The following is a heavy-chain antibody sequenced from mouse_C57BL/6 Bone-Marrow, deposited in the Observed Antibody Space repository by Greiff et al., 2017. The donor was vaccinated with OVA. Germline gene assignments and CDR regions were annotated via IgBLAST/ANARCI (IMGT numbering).Heavy chain of an antibody. Sequence: QVQLKESGAELVKPGASVKISCKASGYAFSSYWMNWVKQRPGKGLEWIGQIYPGDGDTNYNGKFKGKATLTADKSSSTAYMQLSSLTSEDSAVYFCARGSYYGFFDYWGQGTTLTVSS. V-gene: IGHV1-80*01. J-gene: IGHJ2*01. CDR1: GYAFSSYW. CDR3: ARGSYYGFFDY. D-gene: IGHD1-1*01. CDR2: IYPGDGDT.